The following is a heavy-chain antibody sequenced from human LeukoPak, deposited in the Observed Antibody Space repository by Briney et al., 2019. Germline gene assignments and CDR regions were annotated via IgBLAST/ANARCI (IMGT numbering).Heavy chain of an antibody. CDR2: IYYSGST. Sequence: SETLSLTCTVSGGSISSSSYYWGWIRQPPGKGLEWIGSIYYSGSTYYNPSLKSRVTMSVDTSKNQFSLKLSSVTAADTAVYYCARDFGAPVSSIAVAGTASPNYYMDVWGKGTTVTISS. CDR3: ARDFGAPVSSIAVAGTASPNYYMDV. J-gene: IGHJ6*03. V-gene: IGHV4-39*07. D-gene: IGHD6-19*01. CDR1: GGSISSSSYY.